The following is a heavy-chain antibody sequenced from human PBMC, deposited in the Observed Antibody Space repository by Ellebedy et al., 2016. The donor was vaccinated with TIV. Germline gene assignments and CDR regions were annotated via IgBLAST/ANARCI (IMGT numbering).Heavy chain of an antibody. D-gene: IGHD5-12*01. CDR2: ISATTV. CDR1: GFSFSSHI. Sequence: GESLKISCAASGFSFSSHIFNWVRQAPGKGLEWVSYISATTVYYTDSVKGRFTISRDDAKSSLYLQMNSLRAEDTAVYYCARGGGYSFDSWWYPDVWGRGTLVTVSS. J-gene: IGHJ2*01. CDR3: ARGGGYSFDSWWYPDV. V-gene: IGHV3-48*04.